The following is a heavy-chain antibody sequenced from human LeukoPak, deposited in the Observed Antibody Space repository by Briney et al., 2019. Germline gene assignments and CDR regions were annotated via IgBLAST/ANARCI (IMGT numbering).Heavy chain of an antibody. J-gene: IGHJ4*02. V-gene: IGHV3-23*01. D-gene: IGHD3-22*01. CDR2: ISGSGGAT. CDR3: AKGFYYPTYYFDY. CDR1: GFTFSGYV. Sequence: GGSLRLSCAASGFTFSGYVMTWVRQTPGKGLAWVSAISGSGGATYYADSVKGRFTISSDNSKHTLYLQMSSLRAEDTAVYYCAKGFYYPTYYFDYWGQGTLVTVSS.